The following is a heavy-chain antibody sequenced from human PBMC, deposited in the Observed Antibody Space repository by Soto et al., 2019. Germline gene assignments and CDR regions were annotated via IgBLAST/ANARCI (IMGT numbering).Heavy chain of an antibody. J-gene: IGHJ4*02. Sequence: QVQLQESGPGLVKPSQTLSLTCTVSGGSISSGGYYWSWIRQHPGKGLEWIGYIYYSGSTYYNPSLKSRVTISVDTSKNQFSLQLSSVTAADTAVYYCATGHSVAASYDYWGQGTLVTVSS. V-gene: IGHV4-31*03. CDR1: GGSISSGGYY. CDR3: ATGHSVAASYDY. D-gene: IGHD2-15*01. CDR2: IYYSGST.